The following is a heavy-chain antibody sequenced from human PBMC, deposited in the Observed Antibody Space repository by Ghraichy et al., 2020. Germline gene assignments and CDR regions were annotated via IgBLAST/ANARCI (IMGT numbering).Heavy chain of an antibody. D-gene: IGHD6-19*01. Sequence: ESLNISCTVSGGSISSSSYYWGWIRQPPGKGLEWIGSIYYSGSTYYNPSLKSRVTISVDTSKNQFSLKLSSVTAADTAVYYCARRIAVAGTGGFDYWGQGTLVTVSS. J-gene: IGHJ4*02. CDR3: ARRIAVAGTGGFDY. CDR2: IYYSGST. CDR1: GGSISSSSYY. V-gene: IGHV4-39*01.